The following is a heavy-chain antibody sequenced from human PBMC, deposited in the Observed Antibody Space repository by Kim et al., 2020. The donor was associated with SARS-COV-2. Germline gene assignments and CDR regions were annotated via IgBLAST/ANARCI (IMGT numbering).Heavy chain of an antibody. V-gene: IGHV1-69*04. D-gene: IGHD1-26*01. CDR1: GGTFSSYA. CDR3: ARLGGQHQYYYYYNYMDG. Sequence: SVKVSCKASGGTFSSYAISWVRQAPGQGLEWMGRIIPILGIANYAQKFQGRVTITADKSTSTAYMELSSLRSEYTAVYYCARLGGQHQYYYYYNYMDGW. J-gene: IGHJ6*03. CDR2: IIPILGIA.